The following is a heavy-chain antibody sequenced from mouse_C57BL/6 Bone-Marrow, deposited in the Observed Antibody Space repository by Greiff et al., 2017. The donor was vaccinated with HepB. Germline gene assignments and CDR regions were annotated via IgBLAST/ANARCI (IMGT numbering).Heavy chain of an antibody. CDR3: AYYYPFAY. CDR1: GYTFTSYW. CDR2: IDPSDSYT. V-gene: IGHV1-50*01. D-gene: IGHD1-1*01. Sequence: QVQLQQPGAELVKPGASVKLSCKASGYTFTSYWMQWVKQRPGQGLEWIGEIDPSDSYTTYNQKFKGKATLTVDTSSSTAYMQLSSLTSEDSAVYYCAYYYPFAYWGQGTLVTVSA. J-gene: IGHJ3*01.